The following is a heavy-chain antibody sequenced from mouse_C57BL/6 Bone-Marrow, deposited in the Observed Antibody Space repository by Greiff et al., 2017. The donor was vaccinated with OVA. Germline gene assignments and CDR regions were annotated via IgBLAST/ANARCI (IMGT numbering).Heavy chain of an antibody. CDR1: GYSFTGYY. D-gene: IGHD1-1*01. V-gene: IGHV1-42*01. Sequence: EVQLQQSGPELVKPGASVKISCKASGYSFTGYYMNWVKQSPEKSLEWIGEINPSTGGTTYNQKFKAKATLTVDKSSSTAYMLLKNLTSDSSSVCYCSRGVLLRYCYFDDWGTGTTVTVSS. CDR2: INPSTGGT. CDR3: SRGVLLRYCYFDD. J-gene: IGHJ1*03.